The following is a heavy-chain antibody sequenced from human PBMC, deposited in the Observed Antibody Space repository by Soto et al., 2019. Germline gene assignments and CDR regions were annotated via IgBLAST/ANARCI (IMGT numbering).Heavy chain of an antibody. D-gene: IGHD3-3*01. CDR1: GGTFSSYA. V-gene: IGHV1-69*01. J-gene: IGHJ6*02. CDR2: IIPIFGTA. Sequence: SVKVSCKASGGTFSSYAISWVRQAPVQGLEWMGGIIPIFGTANYAQRFQGRVTITADESTSTAYMELSSLRSEDTAVYYCARAKELEPTIFGVVLETYYYYYGMDVWGQGTTVTVSS. CDR3: ARAKELEPTIFGVVLETYYYYYGMDV.